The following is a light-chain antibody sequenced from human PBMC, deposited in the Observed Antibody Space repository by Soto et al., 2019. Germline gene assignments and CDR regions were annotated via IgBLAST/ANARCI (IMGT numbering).Light chain of an antibody. Sequence: QSALTQPASVSGSPGQSITISCTGTSSDIGSNNYVSWFQQRPGKVPTLIIYEVSNRPSGVSTHFSGSKSGNTASLTISGLLPEDEAEYYCSSYTTTTRLFGAGTTLTVL. J-gene: IGLJ3*02. V-gene: IGLV2-14*01. CDR2: EVS. CDR1: SSDIGSNNY. CDR3: SSYTTTTRL.